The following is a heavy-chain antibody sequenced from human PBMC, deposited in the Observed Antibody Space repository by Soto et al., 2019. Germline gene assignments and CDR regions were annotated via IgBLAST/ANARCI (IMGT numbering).Heavy chain of an antibody. D-gene: IGHD3-22*01. Sequence: QVQLVESGGGVVQPGRSLRLSCAASGFTFSRYGMHWVRQAPGKGLEWVAVISYDGSNKYYADSVKCRFTISRDNSKNTLYLQMNSLRAEDTAVYYCAKDLYYYDSSAMGYWGQGTLVTVSS. CDR1: GFTFSRYG. CDR2: ISYDGSNK. CDR3: AKDLYYYDSSAMGY. V-gene: IGHV3-30*18. J-gene: IGHJ4*02.